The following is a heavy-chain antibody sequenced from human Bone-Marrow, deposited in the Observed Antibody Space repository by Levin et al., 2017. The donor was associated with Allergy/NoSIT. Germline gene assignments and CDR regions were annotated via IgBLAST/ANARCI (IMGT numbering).Heavy chain of an antibody. V-gene: IGHV3-30-3*01. CDR1: GLTFRNYA. CDR3: ARDAAEASIAVAGRGYFNS. Sequence: GESLKISCAASGLTFRNYAIHWVRQAPGKGLEWVAVMSYDGSIKYYADSVKGRFTISRDHSNNTLFLQMNSLRVEDTAVYFCARDAAEASIAVAGRGYFNSWGQGTLVTVSS. D-gene: IGHD6-19*01. CDR2: MSYDGSIK. J-gene: IGHJ4*02.